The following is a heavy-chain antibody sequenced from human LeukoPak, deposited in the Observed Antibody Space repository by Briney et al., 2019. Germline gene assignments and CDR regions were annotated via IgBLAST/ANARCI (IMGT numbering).Heavy chain of an antibody. CDR2: ISSSSSTI. J-gene: IGHJ4*02. CDR1: GFTFSSYS. CDR3: ARGDVLRYFDWLPRTTELFDY. Sequence: PGGSLRLSCAASGFTFSSYSMNWVRQAPGKGLEWVSYISSSSSTIYYAGSVKGRFTISRDNAKNSLYLQMNSLRAEDTAVYYCARGDVLRYFDWLPRTTELFDYWGQGTLVTVSS. V-gene: IGHV3-48*01. D-gene: IGHD3-9*01.